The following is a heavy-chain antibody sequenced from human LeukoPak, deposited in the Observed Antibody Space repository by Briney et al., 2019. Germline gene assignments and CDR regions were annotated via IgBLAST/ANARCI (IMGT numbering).Heavy chain of an antibody. V-gene: IGHV1-8*01. CDR3: ARTQGLSGITMVRGVIVPFDY. Sequence: ASVKVSCEASGYTFTSYDINWVRQATGQGLEWMGWMNPNSGNTGYAQKFQGRVTMTRNTSISTAYMELSSLRSEDTAVYYCARTQGLSGITMVRGVIVPFDYWGQGTLVTVSS. CDR1: GYTFTSYD. D-gene: IGHD3-10*01. CDR2: MNPNSGNT. J-gene: IGHJ4*02.